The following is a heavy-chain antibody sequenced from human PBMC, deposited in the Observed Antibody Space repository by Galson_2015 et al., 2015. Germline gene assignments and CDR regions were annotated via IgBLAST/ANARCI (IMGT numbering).Heavy chain of an antibody. V-gene: IGHV3-30*18. CDR3: AKVGSSGYDLGATQRVDPYYYYMDV. Sequence: SLRLSCAASGFTFSSYGMHWVRQAPGKGLEWVAVISYDGSNKYYADSVKGRFTISRDNSKNTLYLQMNSLRAEDTAVYYCAKVGSSGYDLGATQRVDPYYYYMDVWGKGTTVAVSS. CDR1: GFTFSSYG. CDR2: ISYDGSNK. J-gene: IGHJ6*03. D-gene: IGHD5-12*01.